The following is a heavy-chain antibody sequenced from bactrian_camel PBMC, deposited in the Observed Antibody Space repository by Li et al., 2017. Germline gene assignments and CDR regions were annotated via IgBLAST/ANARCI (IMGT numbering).Heavy chain of an antibody. D-gene: IGHD7*01. V-gene: IGHV3S6*01. Sequence: HVQLVESGGGVLQPGGSLRLSCIASGKVSSIQCMTWFRQVPGKEREGVAAIYRHGDFTYYGDSVRGRFTIAQDNAKTTAYLQMTSLKPKDSAMYFCAAGQTCGNWWKASEFGYWGQGTQVTVS. J-gene: IGHJ6*01. CDR2: IYRHGDFT. CDR1: GKVSSIQC. CDR3: AAGQTCGNWWKASEFGY.